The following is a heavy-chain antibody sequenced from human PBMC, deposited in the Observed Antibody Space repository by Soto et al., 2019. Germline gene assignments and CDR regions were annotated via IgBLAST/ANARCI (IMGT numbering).Heavy chain of an antibody. V-gene: IGHV3-23*01. CDR2: IRDSADST. D-gene: IGHD1-7*01. CDR1: GFPFSNYA. J-gene: IGHJ4*02. CDR3: ARRHNWNYVLDY. Sequence: PGGSLRLSCAASGFPFSNYAISWVRQAPGKGLEWVSSIRDSADSTYYADSLQGRFSISRDNSKNTLYLQMNSLSAEETAMYYWARRHNWNYVLDYWGQGTLVTVSP.